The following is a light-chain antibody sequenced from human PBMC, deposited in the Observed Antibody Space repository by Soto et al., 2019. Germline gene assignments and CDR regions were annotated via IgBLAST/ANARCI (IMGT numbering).Light chain of an antibody. J-gene: IGKJ2*03. CDR2: GAS. V-gene: IGKV3-20*01. CDR1: QAISSRD. CDR3: HQYGGSPRYS. Sequence: EIMLTQSTGTLSLSPGERATLSCKSRQAISSRDLAWYQQKFGQAPRLLIYGASTRASGIPDRFIGSGSGIDFTLTISRLELENIAVHYCHQYGGSPRYSFGQRTTLESK.